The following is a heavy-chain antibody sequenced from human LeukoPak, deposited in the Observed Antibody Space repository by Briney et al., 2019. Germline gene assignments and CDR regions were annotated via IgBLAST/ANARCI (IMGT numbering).Heavy chain of an antibody. CDR3: ARHTQSSHCSGGSCPNAFDI. CDR1: GYSFTSYW. V-gene: IGHV5-51*01. Sequence: GESLKISCKGSGYSFTSYWIGWVRQMPGKGLEWMGIIYPGDSDTRYSPSFQGQVTISADKSISTAYLQWSSLKASDTAMYYCARHTQSSHCSGGSCPNAFDIWGQGTMVTVSS. D-gene: IGHD2-15*01. CDR2: IYPGDSDT. J-gene: IGHJ3*02.